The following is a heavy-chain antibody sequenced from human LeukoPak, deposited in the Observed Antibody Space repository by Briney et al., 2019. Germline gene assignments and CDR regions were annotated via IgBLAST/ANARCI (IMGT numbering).Heavy chain of an antibody. CDR2: ISYDGSNK. J-gene: IGHJ6*02. D-gene: IGHD2-2*02. CDR1: GFTFSSYA. Sequence: GGSLTLSCAASGFTFSSYAMHWVRQAPGKGLEWVAVISYDGSNKYYADSVKGRFTISRDNSKNTLYLQMNSLRAEDTAVYYCARDRRYCSSTSCYTRGYYYYGMDVWGQGTTVTVSS. CDR3: ARDRRYCSSTSCYTRGYYYYGMDV. V-gene: IGHV3-30-3*01.